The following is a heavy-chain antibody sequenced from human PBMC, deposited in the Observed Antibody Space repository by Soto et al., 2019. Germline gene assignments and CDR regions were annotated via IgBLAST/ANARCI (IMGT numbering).Heavy chain of an antibody. CDR1: GFTFSNAW. V-gene: IGHV3-15*07. J-gene: IGHJ6*02. CDR3: TTGVLLQQQLFDGNEGGYYYGMDV. D-gene: IGHD6-13*01. Sequence: GGSLRLSCAASGFTFSNAWMNWVRQAPGKGLEWVGRIKSKTDGGTTDYAAPVKGRFTISRDDSKNTLYLQMNSLKTEDTAVYYCTTGVLLQQQLFDGNEGGYYYGMDVWGQGTTVTVSS. CDR2: IKSKTDGGTT.